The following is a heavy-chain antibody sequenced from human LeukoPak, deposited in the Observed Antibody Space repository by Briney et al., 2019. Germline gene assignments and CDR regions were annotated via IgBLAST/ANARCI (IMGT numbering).Heavy chain of an antibody. Sequence: GALRLSCAASGFTFSSYSMNWVRQAPGKGLEWVSSISSSSSYIYYADSVKGRFTISRDNAKNSLYLQMNSLRAEDTAVYYCARDQMVRGVSTYGMDVWGQGTTVTVSS. D-gene: IGHD3-10*01. CDR2: ISSSSSYI. J-gene: IGHJ6*02. CDR3: ARDQMVRGVSTYGMDV. CDR1: GFTFSSYS. V-gene: IGHV3-21*01.